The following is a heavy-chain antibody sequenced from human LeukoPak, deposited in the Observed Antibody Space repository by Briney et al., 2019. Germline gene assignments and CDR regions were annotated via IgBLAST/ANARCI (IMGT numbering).Heavy chain of an antibody. CDR1: GFTFSSYS. Sequence: PGGSLRLSCAASGFTFSSYSMNWVRQAPGKGLEWVSSISSSSSYIYYADSVKGRFTISRDNAKSSLYLQMNSLRAEDTAVYYCARQVVEIGSFDYFDYWGQGTLVTVSS. CDR3: ARQVVEIGSFDYFDY. CDR2: ISSSSSYI. V-gene: IGHV3-21*01. D-gene: IGHD2-15*01. J-gene: IGHJ4*02.